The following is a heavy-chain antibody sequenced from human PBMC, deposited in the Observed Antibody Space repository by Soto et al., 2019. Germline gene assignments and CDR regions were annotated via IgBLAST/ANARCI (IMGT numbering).Heavy chain of an antibody. D-gene: IGHD3-16*01. CDR1: GFSLSTSGVH. J-gene: IGHJ5*02. CDR3: APRLSYVGFYP. V-gene: IGHV2-5*02. CDR2: IYWDDTK. Sequence: QITLKESGPTLVKPTQTLTLTCTFSGFSLSTSGVHVGWIRQPPGKALEWLAIIYWDDTKRYTSSLESRLTITQDTSKNQVVLTMTNMDPVDTATYFCAPRLSYVGFYPWGQGILVTVSS.